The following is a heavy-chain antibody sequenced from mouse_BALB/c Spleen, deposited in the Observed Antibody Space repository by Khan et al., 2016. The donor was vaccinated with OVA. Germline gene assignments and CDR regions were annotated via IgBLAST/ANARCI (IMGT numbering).Heavy chain of an antibody. CDR1: GYTFTTYT. V-gene: IGHV1-4*01. Sequence: HVQLQESGAELARPGASVKMSCKASGYTFTTYTMHWVKQRPGQGLEWIGYINPSNGYTNYNQKFKDKSTLTADKSSSTTSMQLSSLTSYYSAVYYCSREGAYYRSDGLFSYWGQGTLVTVSA. CDR3: SREGAYYRSDGLFSY. CDR2: INPSNGYT. D-gene: IGHD2-14*01. J-gene: IGHJ3*01.